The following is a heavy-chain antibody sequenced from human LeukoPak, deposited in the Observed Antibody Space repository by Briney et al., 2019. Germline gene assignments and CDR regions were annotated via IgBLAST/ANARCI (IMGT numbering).Heavy chain of an antibody. Sequence: GGSRRLSCAASGFTFSTYGMHWVRQAPGKGPGWVAAISNDGSNKYHAESVRGRFTISRDNSKNTLYRQMNSLRAEDTAVYYCAKDAGHCSGGSCYRQDYWGQGTLVSVSS. V-gene: IGHV3-30*18. D-gene: IGHD2-15*01. J-gene: IGHJ4*02. CDR1: GFTFSTYG. CDR3: AKDAGHCSGGSCYRQDY. CDR2: ISNDGSNK.